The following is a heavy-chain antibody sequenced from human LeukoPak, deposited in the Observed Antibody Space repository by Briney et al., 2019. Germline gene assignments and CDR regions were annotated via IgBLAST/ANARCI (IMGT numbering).Heavy chain of an antibody. Sequence: PSETLSLICAVSGYSISSGYYWGWIRQPPGKGLEWIGSIYHSGSTYYNPSLKSRVTISVDTSKNQFSLKLSSVTAADTAVYYCARAYIVVVPAATGVADYWGQGTLATVSS. J-gene: IGHJ4*02. CDR2: IYHSGST. V-gene: IGHV4-38-2*01. CDR1: GYSISSGYY. D-gene: IGHD2-2*01. CDR3: ARAYIVVVPAATGVADY.